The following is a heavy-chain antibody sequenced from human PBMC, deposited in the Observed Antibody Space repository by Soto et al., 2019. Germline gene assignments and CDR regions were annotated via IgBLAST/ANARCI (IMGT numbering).Heavy chain of an antibody. CDR2: MNPNSGNT. CDR3: ARVAAAAYDAFDI. D-gene: IGHD6-13*01. V-gene: IGHV1-8*01. J-gene: IGHJ3*02. Sequence: ASVKVSCKASGYTFTSYDINWVRQATGQGLEWMGWMNPNSGNTGYAQKFQGRVTMTRNTSISTAYMELSSLRSEDTAVYYCARVAAAAYDAFDIWGQGTMVTVSS. CDR1: GYTFTSYD.